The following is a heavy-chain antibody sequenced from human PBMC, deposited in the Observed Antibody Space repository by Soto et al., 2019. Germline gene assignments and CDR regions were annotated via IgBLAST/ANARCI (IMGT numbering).Heavy chain of an antibody. CDR1: GFTFSSYA. D-gene: IGHD2-2*01. CDR2: ISGSGGST. CDR3: AKDPPSHPTIVVVPAARSYFDY. Sequence: GGSLRLSCAASGFTFSSYAMSWVRQAPGKGLEWVSAISGSGGSTYYADSVKGRFTISRDNSKNTLYLQMNSLRAEDTAVYYCAKDPPSHPTIVVVPAARSYFDYWGQGTLVTVSS. J-gene: IGHJ4*02. V-gene: IGHV3-23*01.